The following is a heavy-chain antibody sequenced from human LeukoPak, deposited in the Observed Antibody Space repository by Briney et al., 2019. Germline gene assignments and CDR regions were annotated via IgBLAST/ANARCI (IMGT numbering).Heavy chain of an antibody. CDR3: ARQPPSTYCSSTSCSYYYMDV. V-gene: IGHV5-51*01. Sequence: GESLKISCKGSGYSFTSYWIGWVRQMPGKGLEWMGIIYPGDSDTRYSPSFQGQVTISADKSISTAYLQWSSLEASDTAMYYCARQPPSTYCSSTSCSYYYMDVWGKGTTVTVSS. D-gene: IGHD2-2*01. CDR2: IYPGDSDT. CDR1: GYSFTSYW. J-gene: IGHJ6*03.